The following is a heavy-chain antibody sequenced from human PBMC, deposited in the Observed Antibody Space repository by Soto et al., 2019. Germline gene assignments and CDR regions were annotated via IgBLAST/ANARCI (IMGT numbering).Heavy chain of an antibody. J-gene: IGHJ4*02. V-gene: IGHV1-18*01. D-gene: IGHD6-13*01. CDR3: ASSWAAAGSGLGLDYFDY. Sequence: ASVKVSCKASGYTFTSYGISWVRQAPGQGLEWMGWISAYNGNTNYAQKLQGRLTMTTDTSTSTAYMELRSLRSDDTAVYYCASSWAAAGSGLGLDYFDYWGQGTLVTVSS. CDR1: GYTFTSYG. CDR2: ISAYNGNT.